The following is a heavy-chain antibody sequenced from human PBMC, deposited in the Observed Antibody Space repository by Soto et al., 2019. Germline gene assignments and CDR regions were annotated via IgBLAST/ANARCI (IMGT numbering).Heavy chain of an antibody. Sequence: QVQLVQSGAEVKKPGASVKVSCKASGYTFTGYYMHWVRQAPGQGLEWMGWINPNSGGTTYAQKFQGRGTMTRDTSISTAYMELSRLRSDDTAVYYCARDVSSGWYMADGYWGQGTLVTVSS. CDR2: INPNSGGT. CDR3: ARDVSSGWYMADGY. D-gene: IGHD6-19*01. CDR1: GYTFTGYY. V-gene: IGHV1-2*02. J-gene: IGHJ4*02.